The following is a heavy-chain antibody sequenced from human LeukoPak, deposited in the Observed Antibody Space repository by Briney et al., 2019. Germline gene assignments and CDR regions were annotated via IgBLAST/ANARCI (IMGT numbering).Heavy chain of an antibody. V-gene: IGHV3-23*01. D-gene: IGHD6-13*01. J-gene: IGHJ4*02. CDR1: GVTFSSYA. Sequence: PGGSLRLSCAASGVTFSSYAMSWVRQAPGKGLEWVSAISGSGGSTYYADSVKGRFTISRDNSKNTLYLQMNSLRAEDTAVYYCANSPRTYSSSWYWYWGQGTLVTVSS. CDR3: ANSPRTYSSSWYWY. CDR2: ISGSGGST.